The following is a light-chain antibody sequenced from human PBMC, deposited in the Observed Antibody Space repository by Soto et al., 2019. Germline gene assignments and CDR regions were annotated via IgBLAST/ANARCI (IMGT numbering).Light chain of an antibody. V-gene: IGLV4-69*01. CDR2: LNSDGSH. Sequence: QPVLTQSASASASLGASVKLTCTLSSGHSNYAIAWHQQQSEKGPRYLMKLNSDGSHRKGDGIPDRFSGSSSGAERYLTISSLQSEDEADYYRQTWGSGIVVFGGGTQLTVL. CDR1: SGHSNYA. CDR3: QTWGSGIVV. J-gene: IGLJ2*01.